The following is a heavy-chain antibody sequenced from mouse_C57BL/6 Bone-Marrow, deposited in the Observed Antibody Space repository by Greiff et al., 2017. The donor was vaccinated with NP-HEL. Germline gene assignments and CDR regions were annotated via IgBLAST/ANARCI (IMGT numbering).Heavy chain of an antibody. J-gene: IGHJ3*01. D-gene: IGHD3-2*02. CDR3: ARVSSGYVRFAY. CDR2: IYPRSGNT. Sequence: VQWVESGAELARPGASVKLSCKASGYTFTSYGISWVKQRTGQGLEWIGEIYPRSGNTYYNEKLKGKATLTADKSSSTAYMELRSLTSEDSAVYFCARVSSGYVRFAYWGQGTLVTVSA. CDR1: GYTFTSYG. V-gene: IGHV1-81*01.